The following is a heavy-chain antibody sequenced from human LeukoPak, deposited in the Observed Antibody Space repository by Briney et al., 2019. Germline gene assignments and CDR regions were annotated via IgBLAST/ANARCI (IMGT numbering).Heavy chain of an antibody. Sequence: GGSLRLSCAASGFTFKDYAMHWVRQVPGKGLEWVSLISCDSANSYYADSVKGRFIISRDNAKNSLFIQMSSLRDEDTALYYCARGWAAIPDWGQGTLVTVSS. D-gene: IGHD2-21*02. CDR1: GFTFKDYA. CDR2: ISCDSANS. V-gene: IGHV3-43D*03. J-gene: IGHJ4*02. CDR3: ARGWAAIPD.